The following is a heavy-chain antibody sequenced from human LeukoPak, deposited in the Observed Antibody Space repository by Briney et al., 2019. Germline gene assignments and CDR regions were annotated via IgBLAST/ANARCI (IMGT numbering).Heavy chain of an antibody. CDR3: ARDSLEDCSGGSCYSDY. Sequence: PGGSLRLSCAASGFIFSSYWMSWVRQAPGKGLEWVANIKQDGSEKYYVDSVKGRFTISRDNAKNSLYLQMNSLRAEDTAVYYCARDSLEDCSGGSCYSDYWGQGTLVTVSS. J-gene: IGHJ4*02. D-gene: IGHD2-15*01. CDR2: IKQDGSEK. CDR1: GFIFSSYW. V-gene: IGHV3-7*01.